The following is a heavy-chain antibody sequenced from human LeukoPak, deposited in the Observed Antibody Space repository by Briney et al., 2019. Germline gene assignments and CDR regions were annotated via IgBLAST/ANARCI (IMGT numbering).Heavy chain of an antibody. CDR2: ISGSGGST. D-gene: IGHD5-12*01. CDR1: GFTFSSYA. J-gene: IGHJ4*02. CDR3: ARDRGYSGYDLDY. Sequence: GSLRLSCAASGFTFSSYAMSWVRQAPGKGLERVSAISGSGGSTYYADSVKGRFTISRDNSKNTLYLQMNSLRAEDTAVYYCARDRGYSGYDLDYWGQGTLVTVSS. V-gene: IGHV3-23*01.